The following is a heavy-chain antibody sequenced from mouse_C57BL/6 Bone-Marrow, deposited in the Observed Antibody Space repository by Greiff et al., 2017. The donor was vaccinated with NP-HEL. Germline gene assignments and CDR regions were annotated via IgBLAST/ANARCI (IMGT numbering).Heavy chain of an antibody. CDR1: GYTFTNYW. Sequence: VQLQQSGAELVRPGTSVKMSCKASGYTFTNYWIGWAKQRPGHGLEWIGDIYPGGGYTNYNEKFKGKATLPADKSSSTAYMQFSSLTSDDSAIYYCARTGYYYSSSPYFDYWGQGTTLTVSS. D-gene: IGHD1-1*01. V-gene: IGHV1-63*01. CDR3: ARTGYYYSSSPYFDY. CDR2: IYPGGGYT. J-gene: IGHJ2*01.